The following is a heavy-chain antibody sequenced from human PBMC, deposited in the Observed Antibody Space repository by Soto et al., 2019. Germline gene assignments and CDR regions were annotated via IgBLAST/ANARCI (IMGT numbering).Heavy chain of an antibody. J-gene: IGHJ4*02. CDR1: GYTITSYD. D-gene: IGHD2-15*01. CDR3: ARWVEVSLDYFDS. CDR2: MNPNSGNT. Sequence: ASVKVSCKASGYTITSYDINWVRQATGQGLEWKGRMNPNSGNTGYAQKFQGRVTMTRNTSISTAYMELSSLRSEDSAVYYCARWVEVSLDYFDSWGQGIPVTVSS. V-gene: IGHV1-8*01.